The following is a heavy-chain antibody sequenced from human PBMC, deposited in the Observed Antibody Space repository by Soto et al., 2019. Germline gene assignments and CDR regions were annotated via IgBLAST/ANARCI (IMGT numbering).Heavy chain of an antibody. Sequence: QLQLQESGPGLVKPSETLSLTCTVSGGSISSSSYYWGWIRQPPGKGLEWIGSIYYSGSTYYNPSLKSRVTISVDTSKNQFSLKLSSVTAADTAVYYCARHRFLGPANRDVLLWFGELDYWGQGTLVTVSS. CDR3: ARHRFLGPANRDVLLWFGELDY. D-gene: IGHD3-10*01. J-gene: IGHJ4*02. CDR2: IYYSGST. V-gene: IGHV4-39*01. CDR1: GGSISSSSYY.